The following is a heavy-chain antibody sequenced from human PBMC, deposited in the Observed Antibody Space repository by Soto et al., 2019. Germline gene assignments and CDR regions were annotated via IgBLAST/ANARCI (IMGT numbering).Heavy chain of an antibody. Sequence: SETLSLTCTVSGGSISSSSYYWGWIRQPPGKGLEWIGSIYYSGSTYYNPSLKSRVTISVDTSKNQFSLKLSSVTAADTAVYYCARDRLLAYYYYYGMDVWGQGTTVTVSS. CDR1: GGSISSSSYY. CDR2: IYYSGST. V-gene: IGHV4-39*07. CDR3: ARDRLLAYYYYYGMDV. J-gene: IGHJ6*02.